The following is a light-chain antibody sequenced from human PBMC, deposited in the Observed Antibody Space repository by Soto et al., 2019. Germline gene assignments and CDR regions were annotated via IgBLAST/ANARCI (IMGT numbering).Light chain of an antibody. J-gene: IGLJ3*02. CDR2: LERSGSY. CDR1: SGHSSYI. V-gene: IGLV4-60*03. CDR3: ETWDSNTQV. Sequence: QSVLTQSSSASASLGSSVKLTCTLSSGHSSYIIAWHQQQPGKAPRYLMKLERSGSYNKGSGVPDRFSGSSSGADRYLTISNLQSEDEADYYRETWDSNTQVFGGGTKVTVL.